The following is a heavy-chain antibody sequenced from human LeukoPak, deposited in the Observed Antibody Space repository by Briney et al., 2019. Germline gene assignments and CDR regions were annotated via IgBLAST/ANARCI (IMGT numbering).Heavy chain of an antibody. Sequence: GGSLRLSCAASGFTFSSYWMTWLRQAPGKGLQWVANVDPDGSEKHYLDSVKGRFTIFRDNSRNSLYLHMSSLRADDTAVYYCVTDRSWLFDYWGLGTLVTVSS. V-gene: IGHV3-7*01. D-gene: IGHD2-15*01. J-gene: IGHJ4*02. CDR1: GFTFSSYW. CDR3: VTDRSWLFDY. CDR2: VDPDGSEK.